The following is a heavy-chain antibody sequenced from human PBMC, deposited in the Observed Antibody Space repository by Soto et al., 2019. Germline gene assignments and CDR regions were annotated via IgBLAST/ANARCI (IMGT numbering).Heavy chain of an antibody. Sequence: GASVKVSCKASGYTFTSYGISWVRQAPGQGLEWMGWISAYNGNTNYAQKLQGRVTMTTDTSTSTAYMELRSLRSDDTAVYYCARDLARKIFGVVTSHRYYYYGMDVWGQGTTVTVSS. CDR1: GYTFTSYG. D-gene: IGHD3-3*01. J-gene: IGHJ6*02. CDR3: ARDLARKIFGVVTSHRYYYYGMDV. V-gene: IGHV1-18*04. CDR2: ISAYNGNT.